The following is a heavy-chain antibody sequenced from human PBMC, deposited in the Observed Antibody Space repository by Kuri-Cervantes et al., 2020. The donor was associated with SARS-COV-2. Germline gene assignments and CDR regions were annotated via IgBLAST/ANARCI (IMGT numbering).Heavy chain of an antibody. D-gene: IGHD6-6*01. CDR3: ARQGGYSSSSLDH. CDR1: GGSISRSSYY. Sequence: GSLRLSCTVSGGSISRSSYYWGWIRQPPGKGLEWIGSIYYSGSTYYNPSLKSRVTISVDTSKNQFSLKLSSVTAADTAVYYCARQGGYSSSSLDHWGQGTLVTVSS. V-gene: IGHV4-39*01. J-gene: IGHJ4*02. CDR2: IYYSGST.